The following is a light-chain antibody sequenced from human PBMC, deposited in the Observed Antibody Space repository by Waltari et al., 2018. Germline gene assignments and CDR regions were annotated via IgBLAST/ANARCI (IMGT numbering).Light chain of an antibody. J-gene: IGKJ1*01. Sequence: TCRASQSISSWLAWYQQKPVKAPKLLIYKASSLESGVPSRFSGSGSGTEFTLTISSLQPDDFATYYCQQYNSYPWTFGQGTKVEIK. V-gene: IGKV1-5*03. CDR3: QQYNSYPWT. CDR2: KAS. CDR1: QSISSW.